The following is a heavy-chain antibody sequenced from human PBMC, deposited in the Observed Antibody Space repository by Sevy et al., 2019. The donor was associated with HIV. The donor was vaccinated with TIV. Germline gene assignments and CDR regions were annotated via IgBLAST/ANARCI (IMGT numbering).Heavy chain of an antibody. CDR2: ISSSGSPI. CDR3: VRGRAMIIYD. V-gene: IGHV3-48*03. D-gene: IGHD5-12*01. Sequence: GESLKISCAASGFRFNIYEMNWVRQAPGKGLEWVSYISSSGSPIYYADSVKGRFTISRDNAKSSLYLQMNSLRAEETAVYYCVRGRAMIIYDWGQGTLVTVSS. J-gene: IGHJ4*02. CDR1: GFRFNIYE.